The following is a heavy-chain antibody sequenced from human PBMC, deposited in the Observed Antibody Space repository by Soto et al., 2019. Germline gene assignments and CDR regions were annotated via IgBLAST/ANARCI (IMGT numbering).Heavy chain of an antibody. V-gene: IGHV3-74*01. CDR3: ARGDSGAFDL. CDR1: GFTFSYYW. J-gene: IGHJ3*01. Sequence: GGSLRLSCAASGFTFSYYWMHWVRQAPGQGLVWVSRIHSDGSSTTYADSVKGRFTISRDNAKNTLYLQMNSLRAEDTAVYYCARGDSGAFDLWGQGTTLTVSS. CDR2: IHSDGSST. D-gene: IGHD2-21*02.